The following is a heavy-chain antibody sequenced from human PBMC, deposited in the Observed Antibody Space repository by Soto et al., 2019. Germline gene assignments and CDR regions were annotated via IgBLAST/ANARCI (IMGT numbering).Heavy chain of an antibody. Sequence: ASVKVSCKASGYTFTSYDINWVRQATGQGLEWMGWMNPNSGNTGYAQKFQGRVTMTRNTSISTAYMELSRLRSEDTAVYYCAGSEKWGLPLYYFDYWGQGTLVTVSS. CDR3: AGSEKWGLPLYYFDY. CDR2: MNPNSGNT. J-gene: IGHJ4*02. V-gene: IGHV1-8*01. CDR1: GYTFTSYD. D-gene: IGHD1-26*01.